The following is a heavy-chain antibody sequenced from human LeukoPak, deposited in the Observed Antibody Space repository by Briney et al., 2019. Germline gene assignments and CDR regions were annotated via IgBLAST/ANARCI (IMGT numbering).Heavy chain of an antibody. CDR3: AKAQRYSSSSSRYYYYYGMDV. D-gene: IGHD6-6*01. V-gene: IGHV3-30*18. J-gene: IGHJ6*02. CDR2: ISYDGSNK. CDR1: GFTFSSYG. Sequence: GRSLRLSCAASGFTFSSYGMHWVRQAPGKGLEWVAVISYDGSNKYYADSVKGRFTISRDNSKNTLYLQMNSLRAEDTAVYYCAKAQRYSSSSSRYYYYYGMDVWGQGTTVTVSS.